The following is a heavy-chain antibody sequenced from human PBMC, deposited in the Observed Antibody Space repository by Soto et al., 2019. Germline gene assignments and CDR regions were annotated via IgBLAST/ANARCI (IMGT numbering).Heavy chain of an antibody. D-gene: IGHD3-10*01. CDR2: ISAYNGNT. V-gene: IGHV1-18*01. CDR3: ARGVGSGAYYNQYNWFDP. J-gene: IGHJ5*02. CDR1: GYTFTSYG. Sequence: ASVKVSCKASGYTFTSYGISWVRQAPGQGLEWMGWISAYNGNTHYAQKLQGRVTMTTDTSTSTAYMELRSLRSDDTAVYYCARGVGSGAYYNQYNWFDPWGQGTLVTVSS.